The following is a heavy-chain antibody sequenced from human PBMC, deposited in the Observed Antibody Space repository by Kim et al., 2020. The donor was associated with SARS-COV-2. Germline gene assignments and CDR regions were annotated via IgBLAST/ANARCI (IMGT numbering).Heavy chain of an antibody. D-gene: IGHD3-10*01. CDR2: ISGSGRIT. V-gene: IGHV3-23*01. J-gene: IGHJ5*02. CDR3: AKDEIAMVRGVLNP. Sequence: GGSLRLSCAASGFTFSNYAMSWVRQAPGKGLEWVSAISGSGRITYHADSVKGQLTISRDNSKSTMYLQMNSLRADDTPVYYCAKDEIAMVRGVLNPWGQGNLVTVSS. CDR1: GFTFSNYA.